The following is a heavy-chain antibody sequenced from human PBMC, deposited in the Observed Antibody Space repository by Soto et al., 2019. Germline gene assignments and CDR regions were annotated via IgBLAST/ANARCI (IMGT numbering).Heavy chain of an antibody. V-gene: IGHV3-74*01. Sequence: SGGSLRLSCEASGFVFTNFWMHWVRHVPGKGLVWVARIDTSGHSTNYAESVKGRFTISRDNAKNTVSLQMNSLRVEDTGVYYCAKDSWYFDLWSQGSQVTVPS. CDR2: IDTSGHST. CDR1: GFVFTNFW. J-gene: IGHJ4*02. D-gene: IGHD6-13*01. CDR3: AKDSWYFDL.